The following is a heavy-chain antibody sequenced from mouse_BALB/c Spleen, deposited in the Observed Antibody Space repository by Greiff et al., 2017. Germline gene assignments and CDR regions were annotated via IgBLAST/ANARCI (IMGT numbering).Heavy chain of an antibody. J-gene: IGHJ3*01. CDR2: INPSSGYT. V-gene: IGHV1-4*01. CDR3: ARGGITTATFAY. CDR1: GYTFTSYT. D-gene: IGHD1-2*01. Sequence: VQLQQSGAELARPGASVKMSCKASGYTFTSYTMHWVKQRPGQGLEWIGYINPSSGYTNYNQKFKDKATLTADKSSSTAYMQLSSLTSEDSAVYCCARGGITTATFAYWGQGTLVTVSA.